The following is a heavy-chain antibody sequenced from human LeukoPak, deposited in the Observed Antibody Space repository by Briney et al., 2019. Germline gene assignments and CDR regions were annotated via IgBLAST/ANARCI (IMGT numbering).Heavy chain of an antibody. CDR1: GFTFSSYS. Sequence: PGGSLRLSCAASGFTFSSYSMNWVRQAPGKGLEWVSYISSSSSTIYYADSVKGRFTISRDNSKNTLYLQMNSLRAEDTAVYYCAKDSVAVTDPNWFDPWGQGTLVTVSS. J-gene: IGHJ5*02. CDR3: AKDSVAVTDPNWFDP. D-gene: IGHD6-19*01. CDR2: ISSSSSTI. V-gene: IGHV3-48*01.